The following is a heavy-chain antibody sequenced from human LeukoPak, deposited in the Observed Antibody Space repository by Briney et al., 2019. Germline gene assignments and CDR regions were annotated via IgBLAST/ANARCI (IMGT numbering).Heavy chain of an antibody. CDR2: IYHSGRT. J-gene: IGHJ3*02. CDR3: ARRAGSGSTKVFDI. V-gene: IGHV4-39*07. Sequence: PSETLSLTCTVSGGSISSNGYYWGWIRQSPGEGLEWIGIIYHSGRTDYNPSLKSRVTISEDTSKNQFSLKLSSVTAADTAVYYCARRAGSGSTKVFDIWGQGTMVTVSS. D-gene: IGHD3-10*01. CDR1: GGSISSNGYY.